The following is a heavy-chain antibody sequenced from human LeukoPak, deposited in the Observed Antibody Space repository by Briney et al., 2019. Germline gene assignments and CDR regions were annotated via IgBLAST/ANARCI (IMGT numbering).Heavy chain of an antibody. CDR1: GGTFSSYA. Sequence: GASVKVSCKASGGTFSSYAISWVRQAPGQGLEWMGRIIPILGIANYAQKFQGRVTITADKPTSTAYMELSSLRSEDTAVYYCARVGWFDPWGQGTLVTVSS. V-gene: IGHV1-69*04. CDR3: ARVGWFDP. J-gene: IGHJ5*02. CDR2: IIPILGIA.